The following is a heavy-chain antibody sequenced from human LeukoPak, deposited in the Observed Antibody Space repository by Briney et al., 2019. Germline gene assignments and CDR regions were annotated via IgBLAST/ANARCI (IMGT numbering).Heavy chain of an antibody. J-gene: IGHJ4*02. CDR1: GGSISSGSYY. CDR3: ASGSPAADY. Sequence: KPSQTLSLTCTVSGGSISSGSYYWSWIRQPAGKGLEWIGRIYTSGSTNYNPSLKSRVTISVDTSKNQFSLKLRSVTAADTAVYYCASGSPAADYWGQGTLVTVSS. D-gene: IGHD6-25*01. V-gene: IGHV4-61*02. CDR2: IYTSGST.